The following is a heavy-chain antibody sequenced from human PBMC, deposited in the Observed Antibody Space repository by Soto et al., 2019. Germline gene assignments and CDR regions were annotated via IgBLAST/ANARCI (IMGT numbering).Heavy chain of an antibody. V-gene: IGHV4-34*01. Sequence: SETLSLTCAVYGGSFSGYYWSWIRQPPGKGLEWIGEINHSGSTNYNPSLKSRVTISVDTSKNQFSLKLSSVTAADTAVYYCARGKYYDYVWGSYRPINWFDPWGQGTLVTAPQ. CDR2: INHSGST. D-gene: IGHD3-16*02. CDR3: ARGKYYDYVWGSYRPINWFDP. J-gene: IGHJ5*02. CDR1: GGSFSGYY.